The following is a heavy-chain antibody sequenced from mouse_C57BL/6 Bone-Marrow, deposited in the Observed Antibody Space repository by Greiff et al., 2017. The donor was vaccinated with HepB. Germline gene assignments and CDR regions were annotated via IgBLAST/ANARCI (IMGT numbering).Heavy chain of an antibody. J-gene: IGHJ3*01. CDR2: ISGGGGNT. CDR1: GFTFSSYT. V-gene: IGHV5-9*01. D-gene: IGHD2-4*01. CDR3: ARKEIYYDHGGFAY. Sequence: EVQLQESGGGLVKPGGSLKLSCAASGFTFSSYTMSWVRQTPEKRLEWVATISGGGGNTYYPDSVKGRFTISRDNAKNTLYLQMSSLRSEDTALYYCARKEIYYDHGGFAYWGQGTLVTVSA.